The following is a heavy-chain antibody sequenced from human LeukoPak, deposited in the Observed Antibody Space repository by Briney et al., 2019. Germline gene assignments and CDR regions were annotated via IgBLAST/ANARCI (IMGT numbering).Heavy chain of an antibody. CDR1: GYTFTSYA. J-gene: IGHJ4*02. V-gene: IGHV1-3*01. CDR2: INAGNGNT. Sequence: ASVKVSCKASGYTFTSYAMHWVRQAPGQRLEWMGWINAGNGNTKYSQKFQGRVTITRDTSASTAYMELSSLRSEDTAVYYCAREDSGGYYYFDYWGQGTLVTVSS. D-gene: IGHD3-22*01. CDR3: AREDSGGYYYFDY.